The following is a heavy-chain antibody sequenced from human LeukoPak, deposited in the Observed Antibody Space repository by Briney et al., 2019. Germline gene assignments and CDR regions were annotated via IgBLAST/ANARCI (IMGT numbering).Heavy chain of an antibody. CDR1: GFSLSTIGVG. J-gene: IGHJ3*01. D-gene: IGHD6-25*01. Sequence: ESGLTLVNPTQTLTLTCSFSGFSLSTIGVGVGWIRQPPGKALEWLALIYWNDDKRYSPSLKSRLTITKDTSKNQVVVTMTNTDPVDTATYYCAHEAAYAFDVWGQGTMVTVSS. CDR2: IYWNDDK. CDR3: AHEAAYAFDV. V-gene: IGHV2-5*01.